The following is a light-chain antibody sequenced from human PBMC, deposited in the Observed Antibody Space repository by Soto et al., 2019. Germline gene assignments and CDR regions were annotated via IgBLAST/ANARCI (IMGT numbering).Light chain of an antibody. CDR3: QEYDELEFT. J-gene: IGKJ3*01. CDR1: QDISNH. Sequence: DIQMTQSPSYLSASVGDRVTITCQARQDISNHVSWYQLKPGKAHKHLIYDASNLEKGVPSRFSGGGSGTVFTFTIISLQPDDIATYYCQEYDELEFTFGPGTRVEIK. V-gene: IGKV1-33*01. CDR2: DAS.